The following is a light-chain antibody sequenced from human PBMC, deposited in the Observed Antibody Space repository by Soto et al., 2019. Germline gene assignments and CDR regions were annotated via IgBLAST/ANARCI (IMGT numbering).Light chain of an antibody. V-gene: IGKV3-20*01. CDR2: AES. Sequence: EIVLTQSPGTLSLSPGERATLSCRASQSVNSGYLAWYRQKRGQAPRLLIYAESSRATGIPDRFSGSGSGTDFSLTISRLEPEDSAVYYCQQYGNSVTFDGGTKVEIK. CDR1: QSVNSGY. CDR3: QQYGNSVT. J-gene: IGKJ4*01.